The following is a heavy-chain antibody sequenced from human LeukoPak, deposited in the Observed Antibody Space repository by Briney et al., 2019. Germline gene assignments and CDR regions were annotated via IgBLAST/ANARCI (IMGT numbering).Heavy chain of an antibody. CDR3: ATRIAVGGY. CDR1: GFTFSSYW. CDR2: ISSSGATK. D-gene: IGHD6-13*01. V-gene: IGHV3-48*04. J-gene: IGHJ4*02. Sequence: GGSLRLSCAASGFTFSSYWMHWVRQAPGKGLEWVSYISSSGATKYYADSVKGRFTISRDNAKNSLYLQMNSLRAEDTALYYCATRIAVGGYWGQGTLVTVSS.